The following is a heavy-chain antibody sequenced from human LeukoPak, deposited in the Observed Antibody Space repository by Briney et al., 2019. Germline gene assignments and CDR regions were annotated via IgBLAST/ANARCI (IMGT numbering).Heavy chain of an antibody. J-gene: IGHJ6*02. CDR1: GGSISSYY. D-gene: IGHD1-1*01. Sequence: SETLSLTCTVSGGSISSYYWSWIRQLAGKGLEWIGRIYTSGSTNYNPSLKSRVTMSVDTSKNQFSLKLSSVTAADTAVYYCARVSWNGYYYYYGMDVWGQGTTVTVSS. CDR3: ARVSWNGYYYYYGMDV. CDR2: IYTSGST. V-gene: IGHV4-4*07.